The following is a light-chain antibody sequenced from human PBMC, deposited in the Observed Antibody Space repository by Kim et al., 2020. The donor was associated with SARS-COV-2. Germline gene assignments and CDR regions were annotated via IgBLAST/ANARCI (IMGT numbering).Light chain of an antibody. CDR3: HQYEAFPLT. CDR2: DAS. CDR1: QSLNNW. Sequence: DIQLTQSPSTLSASVGDGVTITCRASQSLNNWLAWYQQKPGKAPKLLIYDASSLESGVPSRFRGSGSGTEFTLTITSLQPDDFATYYCHQYEAFPLTFGGGTKVEIK. V-gene: IGKV1-5*01. J-gene: IGKJ4*01.